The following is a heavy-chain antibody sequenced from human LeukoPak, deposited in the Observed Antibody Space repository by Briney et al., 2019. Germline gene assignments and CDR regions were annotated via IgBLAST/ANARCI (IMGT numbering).Heavy chain of an antibody. CDR1: VFTLSRFG. Sequence: GGSLRLSCAVSVFTLSRFGMHWGPQAPGQGLEWVAVISNDGSNQNYADSVKGRFTIFRDNSQSTVFLQMNSLRTEDTALYYCVKEMESGEHVDSWGQGTLATVSS. J-gene: IGHJ4*02. CDR2: ISNDGSNQ. CDR3: VKEMESGEHVDS. V-gene: IGHV3-30*18. D-gene: IGHD3-16*01.